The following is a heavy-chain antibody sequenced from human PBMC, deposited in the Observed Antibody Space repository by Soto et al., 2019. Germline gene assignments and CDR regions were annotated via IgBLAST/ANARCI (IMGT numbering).Heavy chain of an antibody. J-gene: IGHJ5*02. CDR1: GGSFSGYY. CDR2: INHSGST. CDR3: ARGWGKQQLVLRPTGSSANWFDP. V-gene: IGHV4-34*01. Sequence: SETLSLTCAVYGGSFSGYYWSWIRQPPGKGLEWIGEINHSGSTNYNPSLKSRVTISVDTSKNQFSLKLSSVTAADTAVYYCARGWGKQQLVLRPTGSSANWFDPWGQGTLVTVSS. D-gene: IGHD6-13*01.